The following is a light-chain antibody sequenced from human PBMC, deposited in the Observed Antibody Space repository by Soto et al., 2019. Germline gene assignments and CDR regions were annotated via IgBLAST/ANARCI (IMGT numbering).Light chain of an antibody. CDR3: QQRADWPWT. CDR2: DTF. V-gene: IGKV3-11*01. CDR1: QNIAIY. Sequence: IVLTQSPATLSFSPGERATLSCRASQNIAIYLACYQQKSGQSPRLLIYDTFNRAPGIPDRFSGSGSGSDFTLTNSSLEPEDFAVFYCQQRADWPWTCGKGNTVEI. J-gene: IGKJ1*01.